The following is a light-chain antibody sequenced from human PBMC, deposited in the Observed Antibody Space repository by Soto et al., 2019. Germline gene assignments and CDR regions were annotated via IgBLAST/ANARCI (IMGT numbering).Light chain of an antibody. CDR1: QSVSSN. V-gene: IGKV3-15*01. Sequence: IVLTQSPATLSVSPGERATLSCRASQSVSSNLAWYQQKPGQAPRLLIYGASTRATGIPARFSGSGSGTEFTLTISSLEPEDSGVYYCQQRNDWVTFGGGTKVDIK. J-gene: IGKJ4*01. CDR2: GAS. CDR3: QQRNDWVT.